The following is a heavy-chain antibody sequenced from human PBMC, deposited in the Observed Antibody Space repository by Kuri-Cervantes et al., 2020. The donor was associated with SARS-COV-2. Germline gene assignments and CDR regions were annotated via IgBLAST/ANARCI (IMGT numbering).Heavy chain of an antibody. D-gene: IGHD2-15*01. CDR3: ARERVVGHSASYAIFDY. CDR2: ISSNGGST. Sequence: GESLKISCAASGFTFSSYAMHWVRQAPGKGLEYVSAISSNGGSTYYANSVKGRFTISRDNSKNTLYLQMGSLRAEDMAVYYCARERVVGHSASYAIFDYWGQETLVTVSS. CDR1: GFTFSSYA. V-gene: IGHV3-64*01. J-gene: IGHJ4*02.